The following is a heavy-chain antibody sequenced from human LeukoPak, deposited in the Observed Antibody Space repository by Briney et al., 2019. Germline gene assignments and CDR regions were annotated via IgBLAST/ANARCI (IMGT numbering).Heavy chain of an antibody. J-gene: IGHJ6*01. CDR3: ARSLEYYGMDV. CDR1: GGSFSGYY. D-gene: IGHD1-1*01. CDR2: INHSGST. V-gene: IGHV4-34*01. Sequence: SETLSLTCAVYGGSFSGYYWSWIRQPPGKGLEWIGEINHSGSTNYNPSLRSRVTISVETSKNQFSLKLSSVTAADTAVYYCARSLEYYGMDVWGQGTTVTVSS.